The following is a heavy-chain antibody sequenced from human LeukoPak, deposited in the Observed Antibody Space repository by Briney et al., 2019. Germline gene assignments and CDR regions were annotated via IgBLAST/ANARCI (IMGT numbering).Heavy chain of an antibody. CDR3: AKDSSGVPAAIWSFDY. V-gene: IGHV3-20*04. CDR2: INWNAGRI. Sequence: PGGSLRLSCAASGFNFDDYGMNWVRQGPGKGLEWVAGINWNAGRIGYGDSVRGRFTISRDNAKNSLYLQMNSLRAEDTALYYCAKDSSGVPAAIWSFDYWGQGTLVTVSS. J-gene: IGHJ4*02. D-gene: IGHD2-2*02. CDR1: GFNFDDYG.